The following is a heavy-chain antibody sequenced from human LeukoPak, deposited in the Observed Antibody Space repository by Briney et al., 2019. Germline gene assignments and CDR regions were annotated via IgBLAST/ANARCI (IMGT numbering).Heavy chain of an antibody. CDR2: IYYSGST. D-gene: IGHD2-15*01. Sequence: SETLSLTCTVSGGSISSYYWSWIRQPPGKGLEWIWYIYYSGSTNYNPSLNSRVTISVDSSKNQFSLKLSSVTEADTAVYYCARGGNCSDGSCYYKYFDYWGQGTLVTVSS. CDR3: ARGGNCSDGSCYYKYFDY. V-gene: IGHV4-59*01. CDR1: GGSISSYY. J-gene: IGHJ4*02.